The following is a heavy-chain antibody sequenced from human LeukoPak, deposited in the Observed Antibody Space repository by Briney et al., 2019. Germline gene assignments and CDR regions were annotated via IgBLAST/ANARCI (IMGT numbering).Heavy chain of an antibody. Sequence: GGSLRLSCAASGFTFSDAWMAWVRQAPGKGLEWVANINQDGSTKQYVDSVRGRFTISRDNAKNSLYLQMNSLRAEDSGLYHCARDIKGNLDYWGQGTLVTVSS. J-gene: IGHJ4*02. CDR1: GFTFSDAW. CDR2: INQDGSTK. V-gene: IGHV3-7*01. CDR3: ARDIKGNLDY.